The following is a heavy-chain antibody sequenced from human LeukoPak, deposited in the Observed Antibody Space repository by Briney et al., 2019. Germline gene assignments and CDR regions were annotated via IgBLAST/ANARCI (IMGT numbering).Heavy chain of an antibody. V-gene: IGHV1-2*02. Sequence: ASVKVSCKASGYTFTSYDINWVRQAPGQGLEWMGWINPNSGGTNYAQKFQGRVTMTRDTSISTAYMELSRLRSDDTAVYYCAREYIVVVVAASNWFDPWGQGTLVTVSS. D-gene: IGHD2-15*01. CDR1: GYTFTSYD. CDR3: AREYIVVVVAASNWFDP. CDR2: INPNSGGT. J-gene: IGHJ5*02.